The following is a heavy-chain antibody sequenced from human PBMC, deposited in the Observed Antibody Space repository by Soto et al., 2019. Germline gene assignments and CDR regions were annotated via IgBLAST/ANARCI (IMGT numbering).Heavy chain of an antibody. Sequence: PGKGLEWVANINQDGSQTYYVDSVEGRFTVSRDNAENSLYLQMDSLRVEDTAVYYCSWSLNYWGLGTLVTVSS. CDR2: INQDGSQT. D-gene: IGHD3-3*01. V-gene: IGHV3-7*01. CDR3: SWSLNY. J-gene: IGHJ4*02.